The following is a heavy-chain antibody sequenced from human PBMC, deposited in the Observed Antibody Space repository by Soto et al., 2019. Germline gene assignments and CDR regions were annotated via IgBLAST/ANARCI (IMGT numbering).Heavy chain of an antibody. CDR3: AKETDYYGLGSYWDY. CDR2: ISYDGSNK. V-gene: IGHV3-30*18. Sequence: GGSLRLSCAASGFTFSSYGMHWVRQAPGKGLEWVAVISYDGSNKYYADSVKGRFTISRDNSKNTLYLQMNSLRAEDTAVYYCAKETDYYGLGSYWDYWGQGTLVTVSS. J-gene: IGHJ4*02. CDR1: GFTFSSYG. D-gene: IGHD3-10*01.